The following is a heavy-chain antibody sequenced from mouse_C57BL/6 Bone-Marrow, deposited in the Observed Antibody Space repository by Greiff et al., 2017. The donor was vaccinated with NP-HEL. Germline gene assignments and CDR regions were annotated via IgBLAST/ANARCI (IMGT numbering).Heavy chain of an antibody. CDR3: ARCYYGSSSWFAY. CDR2: INPSPGGT. V-gene: IGHV1-42*01. Sequence: VQLKESGPELVKPGASVKISCKASGYSFTGYYMNWVKQSPEKSLEWIGEINPSPGGTTYNQKFKAKATLTVDKSSSTAYMQLKSLTSEDSAVYYCARCYYGSSSWFAYWGQGTLVTVSA. J-gene: IGHJ3*01. D-gene: IGHD1-1*01. CDR1: GYSFTGYY.